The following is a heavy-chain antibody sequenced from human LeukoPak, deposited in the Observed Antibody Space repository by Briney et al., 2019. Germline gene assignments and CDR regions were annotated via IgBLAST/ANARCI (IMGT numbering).Heavy chain of an antibody. Sequence: GGSLRLSCAASGFIYSSYAMSWVRQAPGKGLEWVSAISGSGGSTYYADSVKGRFTISRDNSKNSLYLQMNSLRAEDTAVYYCAELGITMIGGVWGKGTTVTISS. V-gene: IGHV3-23*01. CDR1: GFIYSSYA. CDR3: AELGITMIGGV. J-gene: IGHJ6*04. CDR2: ISGSGGST. D-gene: IGHD3-10*02.